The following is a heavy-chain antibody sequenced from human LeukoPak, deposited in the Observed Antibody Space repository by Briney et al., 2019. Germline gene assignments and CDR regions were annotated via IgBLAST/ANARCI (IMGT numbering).Heavy chain of an antibody. Sequence: ASVKVSCKASGGSFSSYAISWMRQAPGQGPEWMGRTIPIFGIANYAQKFRGRVTITADKSTSTAYMELSSLRSEDTAVYYCASGHYGDYGQWSSMNYWGQGTLVTVSS. CDR1: GGSFSSYA. J-gene: IGHJ4*02. CDR3: ASGHYGDYGQWSSMNY. V-gene: IGHV1-69*04. CDR2: TIPIFGIA. D-gene: IGHD4-17*01.